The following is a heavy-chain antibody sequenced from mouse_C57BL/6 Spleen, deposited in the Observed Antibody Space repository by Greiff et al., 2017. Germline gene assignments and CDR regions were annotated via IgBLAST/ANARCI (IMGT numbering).Heavy chain of an antibody. D-gene: IGHD2-4*01. CDR2: ISSGSSTI. Sequence: DVKLVESGGGLVKPGGSLKLSCAASGFTFSDYGMHWVRQAPEKGLEWVAYISSGSSTIYYADTVKGRFTISRDNAKNTLFLQMTSLRSEDTAMYYCARSLYDYDEGFAYWGQGTLVTVSA. J-gene: IGHJ3*01. CDR3: ARSLYDYDEGFAY. V-gene: IGHV5-17*01. CDR1: GFTFSDYG.